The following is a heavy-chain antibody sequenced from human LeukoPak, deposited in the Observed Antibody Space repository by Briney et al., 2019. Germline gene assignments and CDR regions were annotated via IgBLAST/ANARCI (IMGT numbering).Heavy chain of an antibody. Sequence: GGSLRLSCAASGFTFSSYWMHWVRQAPGKGLVWVSRINSDGSSTSYADSVKGRFTISRDNAKNTLYLQMNSLRAEDTAVYYCAKDGRITGTTWYWGQGTLVTVSS. J-gene: IGHJ4*02. CDR3: AKDGRITGTTWY. D-gene: IGHD1-7*01. CDR2: INSDGSST. CDR1: GFTFSSYW. V-gene: IGHV3-74*01.